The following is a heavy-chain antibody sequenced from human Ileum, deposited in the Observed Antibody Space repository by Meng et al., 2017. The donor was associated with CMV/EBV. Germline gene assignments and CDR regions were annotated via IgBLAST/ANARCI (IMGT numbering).Heavy chain of an antibody. V-gene: IGHV4-34*01. CDR2: INHSGST. CDR1: GGSFRGYY. D-gene: IGHD4-17*01. CDR3: AREAVGVENGDYADY. J-gene: IGHJ4*02. Sequence: VHLPLWGAELLKPSGSLAPTCAVYGGSFRGYYWSWIRQFPGKGLEWMGEINHSGSTNYNPSLKSRVTISADTSKKWFSLKVSSVTAADTAVYYCAREAVGVENGDYADYWGQGILVTVSS.